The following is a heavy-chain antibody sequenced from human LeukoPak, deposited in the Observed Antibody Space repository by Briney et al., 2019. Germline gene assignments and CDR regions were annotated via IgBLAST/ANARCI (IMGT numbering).Heavy chain of an antibody. CDR3: AKAQIDIVVVTAISYYFDY. D-gene: IGHD2-21*02. J-gene: IGHJ4*02. CDR1: GFTFSSYA. Sequence: GGSLRLSCAASGFTFSSYAMSWVRQAPGKGLEWVSYISSSSSTIYYADSVKGRFTISRDNSKNTLYLQMNSLRAEDTAVYYCAKAQIDIVVVTAISYYFDYWGQGTLVTVSS. CDR2: ISSSSSTI. V-gene: IGHV3-23*01.